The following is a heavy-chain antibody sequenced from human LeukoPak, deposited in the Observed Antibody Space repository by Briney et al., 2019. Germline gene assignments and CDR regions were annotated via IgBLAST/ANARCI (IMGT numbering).Heavy chain of an antibody. CDR1: GGTFSSYA. CDR2: IIPIFGTA. J-gene: IGHJ4*02. Sequence: TVKVSCKASGGTFSSYAISWVRQAPGQGLEWMGRIIPIFGTANYAQKFQGRVTITTDESTSTAYMELSSLRSEDTAVYYCARLVDYYGSGTLDYWGQGTLVTVSS. V-gene: IGHV1-69*05. CDR3: ARLVDYYGSGTLDY. D-gene: IGHD3-10*01.